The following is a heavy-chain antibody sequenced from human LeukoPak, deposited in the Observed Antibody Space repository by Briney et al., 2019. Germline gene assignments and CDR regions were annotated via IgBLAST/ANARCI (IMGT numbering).Heavy chain of an antibody. Sequence: SETLSLTCTVSGGSISSGSYYWSWIRQPAGKGLEWIGRIYTSGSTNYNPSLKSRVTISVDTSKNQFSLKLSSVTAADTAVYYCARASGITMIVVVITDAFDIWGQGTMVTVSS. CDR2: IYTSGST. V-gene: IGHV4-61*02. J-gene: IGHJ3*02. CDR3: ARASGITMIVVVITDAFDI. CDR1: GGSISSGSYY. D-gene: IGHD3-22*01.